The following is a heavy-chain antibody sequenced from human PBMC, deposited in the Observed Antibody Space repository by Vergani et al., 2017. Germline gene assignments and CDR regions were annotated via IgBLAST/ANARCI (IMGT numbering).Heavy chain of an antibody. Sequence: QVQLQESGPGLVKPSETLSLTCTVSGGSISSYYWSWIRQPPGKGLEWIGYIYYSGSTNYNPSLKSRVTISVDTSKNQFSLKRSSVTAADTAVYYCARELGSSSFDPWGQGTLVTVSS. CDR1: GGSISSYY. D-gene: IGHD6-6*01. V-gene: IGHV4-59*01. CDR3: ARELGSSSFDP. J-gene: IGHJ5*02. CDR2: IYYSGST.